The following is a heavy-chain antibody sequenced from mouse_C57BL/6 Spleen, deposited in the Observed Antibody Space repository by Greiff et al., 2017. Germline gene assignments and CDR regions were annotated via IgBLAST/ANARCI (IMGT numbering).Heavy chain of an antibody. CDR2: IDPSDSET. Sequence: VQLQQPGAELVRPGSSVKLSCKASGYTFTSYWMHWVKQRPIQGLEWIGNIDPSDSETHYNQKFKDKATLTVDKSSSTAYMQLSSLTSEDSAVYDCARSAGNYYAMDYWGQGTSVTVSS. V-gene: IGHV1-52*01. J-gene: IGHJ4*01. CDR3: ARSAGNYYAMDY. CDR1: GYTFTSYW.